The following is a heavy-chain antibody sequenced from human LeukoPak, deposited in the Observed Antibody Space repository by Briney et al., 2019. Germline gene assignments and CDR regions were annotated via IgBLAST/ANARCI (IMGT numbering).Heavy chain of an antibody. D-gene: IGHD2-2*01. CDR2: INPNSGDT. CDR1: GYTFTGYY. CDR3: ARANPLYCSSTTCLFAY. J-gene: IGHJ4*02. Sequence: ASVKVSCKASGYTFTGYYMHWVRQAPGQVFEWMGWINPNSGDTNYAQKFQGRVTMTRDTSISTAHMELSRLRSDDTAVYYCARANPLYCSSTTCLFAYWGQGTLVTVSS. V-gene: IGHV1-2*02.